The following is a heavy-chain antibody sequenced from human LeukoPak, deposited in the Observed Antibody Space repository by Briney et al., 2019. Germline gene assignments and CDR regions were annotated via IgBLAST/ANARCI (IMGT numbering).Heavy chain of an antibody. CDR1: GFTFSSYS. J-gene: IGHJ6*03. V-gene: IGHV3-21*01. Sequence: GGSLRLSCAASGFTFSSYSMNWVRQAPGKGLEWVSSISSSSSYIYYADSVKGRFTISRDNAKNSLYLQMNSLRAEDTAVYYCARGGPTYSSSWYRNIHYYYMDVWGKGTTVTVSS. CDR2: ISSSSSYI. CDR3: ARGGPTYSSSWYRNIHYYYMDV. D-gene: IGHD6-13*01.